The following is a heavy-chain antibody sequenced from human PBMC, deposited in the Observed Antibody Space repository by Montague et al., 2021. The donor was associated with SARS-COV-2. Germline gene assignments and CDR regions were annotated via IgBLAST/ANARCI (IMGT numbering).Heavy chain of an antibody. CDR3: ARAGDFGYGSGSYAGGFDY. D-gene: IGHD3-10*01. Sequence: SLRLSCSASGFTFSSYEMNWVRQAPGKGLEWVSYISSSGSTIYYXDSVKGRFTTSRDNAKNSLYLEMNSLRAEDTAVYYCARAGDFGYGSGSYAGGFDYWGQGTLVTVSS. CDR1: GFTFSSYE. J-gene: IGHJ4*02. CDR2: ISSSGSTI. V-gene: IGHV3-48*03.